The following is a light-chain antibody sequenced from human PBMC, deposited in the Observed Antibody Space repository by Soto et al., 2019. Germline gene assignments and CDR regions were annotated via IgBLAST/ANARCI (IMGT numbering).Light chain of an antibody. CDR2: DPY. CDR3: QQRSNWPLT. Sequence: EIVLTQAPATLSLSLGERATLSCRSSHSVSSYLASYQHKPGNAPRLLIYDPYNRPTGIPARFSGSGSGTDFSVTVSSLEPEDFAEYYCQQRSNWPLTFGGGTQVDIK. CDR1: HSVSSY. J-gene: IGKJ4*01. V-gene: IGKV3-11*01.